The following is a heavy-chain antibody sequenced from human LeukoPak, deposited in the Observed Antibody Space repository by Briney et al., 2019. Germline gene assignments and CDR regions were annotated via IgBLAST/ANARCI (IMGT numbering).Heavy chain of an antibody. CDR1: GYTFTSYY. J-gene: IGHJ6*02. CDR3: ASELRITIFGVVKNYYYYGMDV. D-gene: IGHD3-3*01. Sequence: GASVKVSCKASGYTFTSYYTHWVRQAPGQGLEWMGGIIPIFGTANYAQKFQGRVTITADESTSTAYMELSSLRSEDTAVYYCASELRITIFGVVKNYYYYGMDVWGQGTTVTVSS. CDR2: IIPIFGTA. V-gene: IGHV1-69*13.